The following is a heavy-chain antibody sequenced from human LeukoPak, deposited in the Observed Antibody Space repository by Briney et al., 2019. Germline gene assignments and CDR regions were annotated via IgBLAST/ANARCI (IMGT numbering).Heavy chain of an antibody. J-gene: IGHJ4*02. CDR2: ISGNGGST. CDR3: AKGMRQFDY. V-gene: IGHV3-23*01. CDR1: GFTFSNYV. Sequence: GGSLRLSCVASGFTFSNYVMSWFRQAPGKGLEWVSGISGNGGSTYNADSVKGRFTISRDNSKNTLYLQMNSLRAEDTAVYYCAKGMRQFDYWGQGTLVTVSS.